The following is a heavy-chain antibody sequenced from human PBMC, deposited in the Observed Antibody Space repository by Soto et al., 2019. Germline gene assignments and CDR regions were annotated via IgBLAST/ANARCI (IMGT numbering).Heavy chain of an antibody. CDR2: IYYSGST. J-gene: IGHJ4*02. D-gene: IGHD3-10*01. Sequence: SETLSLTCTVSGGSISSYYWSWIRQPPGKGLERIGYIYYSGSTNYNPSLKSRVTISVDTSKNQFSLKLSSVTAADTAVYYCARDYYGSGSPPLGYWGQGTLVTVSS. CDR1: GGSISSYY. V-gene: IGHV4-59*01. CDR3: ARDYYGSGSPPLGY.